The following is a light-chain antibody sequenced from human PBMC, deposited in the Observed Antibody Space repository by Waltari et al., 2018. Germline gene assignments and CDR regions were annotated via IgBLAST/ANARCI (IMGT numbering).Light chain of an antibody. V-gene: IGKV1-39*01. CDR3: QQSYSTPYT. J-gene: IGKJ4*01. CDR2: AAS. CDR1: QSISSY. Sequence: DIQMNQSPSSLSASVGDRVTITCRASQSISSYLNWYQQKPGKAPKLLIYAASSVQSGVPSRFSGSGSGTDFTLTISSLQPEDFATYYCQQSYSTPYTFGGGTKVEIK.